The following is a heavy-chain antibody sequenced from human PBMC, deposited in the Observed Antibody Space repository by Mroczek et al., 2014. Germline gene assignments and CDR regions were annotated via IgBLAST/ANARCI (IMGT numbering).Heavy chain of an antibody. CDR2: IYTSGST. V-gene: IGHV4-61*02. J-gene: IGHJ3*02. CDR3: ARYCSSTSCYEFGGDAFDI. CDR1: GGSISSGSYY. Sequence: QVQLVQSGPGLVKPSQTLSLTCTVSGGSISSGSYYWSWIRQPAGKGLEWIGRIYTSGSTNYNPSLKSRVTISVDTSKNQFSLKLSSVTAADTAVYYCARYCSSTSCYEFGGDAFDIWGQGTMVTVSS. D-gene: IGHD2-2*01.